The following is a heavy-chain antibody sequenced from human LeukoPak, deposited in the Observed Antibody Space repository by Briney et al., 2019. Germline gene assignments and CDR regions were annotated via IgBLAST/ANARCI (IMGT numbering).Heavy chain of an antibody. D-gene: IGHD5-18*01. V-gene: IGHV3-48*03. CDR2: ISSSGSTI. CDR3: ARASQLWLVGAFDI. CDR1: GFTFSSYE. J-gene: IGHJ3*02. Sequence: GGSLRLSCAASGFTFSSYEMNWVRQAPGKGLEWVSYISSSGSTIYYADSVKGRFTISRDNAKNSLYLQMNSPRAEDTAVYYCARASQLWLVGAFDIWGQGTMVTVSS.